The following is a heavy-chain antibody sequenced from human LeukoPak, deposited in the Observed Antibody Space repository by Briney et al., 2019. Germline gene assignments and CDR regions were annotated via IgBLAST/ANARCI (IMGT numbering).Heavy chain of an antibody. J-gene: IGHJ3*02. CDR2: IYHSGST. D-gene: IGHD5-24*01. CDR3: ARDRERDGYNYVPAFDI. CDR1: GYSISSGYY. V-gene: IGHV4-38-2*02. Sequence: SETLSLTCTVSGYSISSGYYWGWIRQPPGKGLEWIGSIYHSGSTYYNPSLKSRVTISVDTSKNQFSLKLSSVTAADTAVYYCARDRERDGYNYVPAFDIWGQGTMVTVSS.